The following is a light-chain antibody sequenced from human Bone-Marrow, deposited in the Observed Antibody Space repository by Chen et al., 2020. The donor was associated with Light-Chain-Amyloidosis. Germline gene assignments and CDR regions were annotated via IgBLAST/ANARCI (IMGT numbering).Light chain of an antibody. Sequence: DIVMTQSPDPLAVSLGERATINCKSSQNVLYSSNNNNYLAWYQQRPGQPPKLRIYWTSTREFGVPDRFRGSGSETDFTLTISSLQAEDVAGYYCQQYYSSPWTFGQGTRVEIK. V-gene: IGKV4-1*01. J-gene: IGKJ1*01. CDR1: QNVLYSSNNNNY. CDR3: QQYYSSPWT. CDR2: WTS.